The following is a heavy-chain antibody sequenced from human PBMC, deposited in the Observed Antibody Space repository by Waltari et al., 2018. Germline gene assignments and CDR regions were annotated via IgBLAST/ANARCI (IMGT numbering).Heavy chain of an antibody. V-gene: IGHV4-34*02. CDR1: GGSFSGYS. CDR3: VRLEDCTGPGGHCYSGDPFALDV. CDR2: INHAGYT. J-gene: IGHJ6*02. D-gene: IGHD2-15*01. Sequence: QLQLQQWGAGLLQSSETLSLTCAVFGGSFSGYSWGWVRHPPGKGLEWIGEINHAGYTNHNPSLRSRVTMSADTSKSQFSLKLNSVTAADTAVYYCVRLEDCTGPGGHCYSGDPFALDVWGQGTTVTVSS.